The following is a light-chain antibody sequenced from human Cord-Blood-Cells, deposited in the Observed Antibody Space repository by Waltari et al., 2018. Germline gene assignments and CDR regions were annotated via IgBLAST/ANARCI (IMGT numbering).Light chain of an antibody. CDR2: EVS. CDR1: SSDVGGYNS. Sequence: QSALTQPPPASGPPAQSVPLSCTGTSSDVGGYNSVSWYQQPPGKAPKLMIYEVSKRPSGVPDRFSGSKSGNTASLTVSGLQAEDEADYYCSSYAGSNNLVFGGGTKLTVL. CDR3: SSYAGSNNLV. V-gene: IGLV2-8*01. J-gene: IGLJ2*01.